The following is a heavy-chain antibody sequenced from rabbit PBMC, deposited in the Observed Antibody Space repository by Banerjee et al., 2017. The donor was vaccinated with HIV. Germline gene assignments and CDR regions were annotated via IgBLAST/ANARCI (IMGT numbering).Heavy chain of an antibody. CDR1: GFSLSNKYV. V-gene: IGHV1S40*01. CDR3: ARETSGYHGYLDL. Sequence: QSLEESGGDLVKPEGSLTLTCTASGFSLSNKYVMCWVRQAPGKGLEWIACINTSSGNTVYATWAKGRFTISKTSSTTVTLQMTSLTVADTATYFCARETSGYHGYLDLWGPGTLVTVS. CDR2: INTSSGNT. D-gene: IGHD7-1*01. J-gene: IGHJ4*01.